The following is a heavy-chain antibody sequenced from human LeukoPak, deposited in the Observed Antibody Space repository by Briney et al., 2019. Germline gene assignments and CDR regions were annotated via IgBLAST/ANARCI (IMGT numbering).Heavy chain of an antibody. CDR3: ARNRRVDAFDI. Sequence: GGSLRLSCAASGFSFSTSWMHWVRQAPGKGLVWVSRINPDGSSTNYADSVKGRFTISRDNAKNSLYLQMNSLRAEDTAVYYCARNRRVDAFDIWGQGTMVTVSS. D-gene: IGHD1-14*01. J-gene: IGHJ3*02. V-gene: IGHV3-74*01. CDR2: INPDGSST. CDR1: GFSFSTSW.